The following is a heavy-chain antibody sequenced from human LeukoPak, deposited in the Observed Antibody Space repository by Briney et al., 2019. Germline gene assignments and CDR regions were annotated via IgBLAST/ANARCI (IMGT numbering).Heavy chain of an antibody. J-gene: IGHJ4*02. CDR3: ARVRDYVWGSYRFSSSPTTAIFDY. CDR1: GYTFTSYD. V-gene: IGHV1-8*01. Sequence: ASVKVSCKAPGYTFTSYDINWVRQATGQGLEWMGWMNPNSGNTGYAQKFQGRVTMTRNTSISTAYMELSSLRSEDTAVYYCARVRDYVWGSYRFSSSPTTAIFDYWGQGTLVTVSS. CDR2: MNPNSGNT. D-gene: IGHD3-16*02.